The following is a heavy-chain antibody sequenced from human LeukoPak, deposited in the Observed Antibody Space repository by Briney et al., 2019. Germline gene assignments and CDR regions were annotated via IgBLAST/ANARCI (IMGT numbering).Heavy chain of an antibody. J-gene: IGHJ3*02. Sequence: AAVMVSCRASGDTFSDYYMQWVRQAPGEGGEGMGWINPNSGGTYYQQKFQGRVTMTRDTSNSTAYMELSRLRAGDTAVYYCARGPEPPPRSTPAALDISGQGTVVTVSP. CDR3: ARGPEPPPRSTPAALDI. V-gene: IGHV1-2*02. CDR1: GDTFSDYY. D-gene: IGHD1-14*01. CDR2: INPNSGGT.